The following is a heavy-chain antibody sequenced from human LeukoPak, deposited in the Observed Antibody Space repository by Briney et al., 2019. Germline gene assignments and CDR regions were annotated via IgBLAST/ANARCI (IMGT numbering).Heavy chain of an antibody. D-gene: IGHD1-14*01. CDR3: ARENPNYFDY. Sequence: PGRSLRLSCAASGFTVSSSYMSWVRQAPGKGLEWVSVIYSGGSTYYAESVKGRFTISRDSSKNTLYLQMNSLRVEDTAVYYCARENPNYFDYWGQGTLVTVSS. CDR2: IYSGGST. CDR1: GFTVSSSY. J-gene: IGHJ4*02. V-gene: IGHV3-53*01.